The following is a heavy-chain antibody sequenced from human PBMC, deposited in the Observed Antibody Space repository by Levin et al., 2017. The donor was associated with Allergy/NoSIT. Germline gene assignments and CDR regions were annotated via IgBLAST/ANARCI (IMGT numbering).Heavy chain of an antibody. CDR1: GYTFTGYY. D-gene: IGHD6-19*01. Sequence: ASVKVSCKASGYTFTGYYMHWVRQAPGQGLEWMGWINPNSGGTNYAQKFQGRVTMTRDTSISTAYMELSRLRSDDTAVYYCARDSSRTVYSSGWETVEYFQHWGQGTLVTVSS. J-gene: IGHJ1*01. V-gene: IGHV1-2*02. CDR2: INPNSGGT. CDR3: ARDSSRTVYSSGWETVEYFQH.